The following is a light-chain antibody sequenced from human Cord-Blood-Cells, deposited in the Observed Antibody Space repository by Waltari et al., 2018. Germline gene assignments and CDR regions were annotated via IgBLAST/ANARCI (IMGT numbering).Light chain of an antibody. Sequence: EIVLTQSPGTLSLSPGERATLSCRASQSVSSSYLAWCQQKPGQAPRLLIYGASSRATGIPDRFSGSGSGTDFTLTIIRLEPEDFAVYYCQQYGSSITFGQGTRLEIK. CDR1: QSVSSSY. CDR3: QQYGSSIT. J-gene: IGKJ5*01. V-gene: IGKV3-20*01. CDR2: GAS.